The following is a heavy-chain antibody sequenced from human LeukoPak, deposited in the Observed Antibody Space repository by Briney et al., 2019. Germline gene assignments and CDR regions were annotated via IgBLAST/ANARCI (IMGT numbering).Heavy chain of an antibody. CDR1: GGSISSYY. J-gene: IGHJ4*02. CDR2: IYYSGST. V-gene: IGHV4-59*01. Sequence: SETLSLTCTVSGGSISSYYWSWIRQPPGKGLEWIGYIYYSGSTNYNPSLKSRVTISVDTSKNQFSLKLSSVTAADTAVYYCARAGHDYGDYYFDYWGQGTLVTVSS. D-gene: IGHD4-17*01. CDR3: ARAGHDYGDYYFDY.